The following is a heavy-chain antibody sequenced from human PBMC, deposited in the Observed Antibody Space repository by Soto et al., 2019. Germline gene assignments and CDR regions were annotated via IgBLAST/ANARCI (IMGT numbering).Heavy chain of an antibody. Sequence: SETLSLTCTVSGGSISSSDYYWGWIRQPPGKGLEWIGTIYYSGITYYNPSLKSRVTISVDTSKNQFSLKLSSVTAADAAVYYGARRDPYSSVDACDIWGQGTRVNVSS. CDR2: IYYSGIT. D-gene: IGHD6-25*01. CDR3: ARRDPYSSVDACDI. CDR1: GGSISSSDYY. V-gene: IGHV4-39*01. J-gene: IGHJ3*02.